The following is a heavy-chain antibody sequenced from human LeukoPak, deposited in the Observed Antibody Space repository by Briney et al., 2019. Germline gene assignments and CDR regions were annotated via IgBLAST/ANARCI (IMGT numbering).Heavy chain of an antibody. CDR3: AKTVGLELAPDAFDI. CDR2: IYYSGST. J-gene: IGHJ3*02. Sequence: SETLSLTCTVSGGSISSYYWSWIRQPPGKGLEWIGYIYYSGSTNYNPSLKSRVTISVDTSKNQFSLKLSSVTAADTAVYYCAKTVGLELAPDAFDIWGQGTMVTVSS. CDR1: GGSISSYY. V-gene: IGHV4-59*01. D-gene: IGHD1-7*01.